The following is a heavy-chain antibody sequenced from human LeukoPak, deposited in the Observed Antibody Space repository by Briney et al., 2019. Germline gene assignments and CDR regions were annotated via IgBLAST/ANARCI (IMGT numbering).Heavy chain of an antibody. D-gene: IGHD2-2*01. J-gene: IGHJ4*02. CDR1: GFTFGSYW. Sequence: PGGSLRLSCAASGFTFGSYWMHWVRQAPGKGLVWVSRINSDGSSTSYADSVKGRFTISRDNAKNTLYLQMNSLRAEDTAVYYCARVGLGYGVPAAWGQGTLVTVSS. V-gene: IGHV3-74*01. CDR3: ARVGLGYGVPAA. CDR2: INSDGSST.